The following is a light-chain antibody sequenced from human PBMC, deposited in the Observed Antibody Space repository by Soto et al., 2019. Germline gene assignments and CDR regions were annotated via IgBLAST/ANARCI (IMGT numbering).Light chain of an antibody. CDR2: DAS. CDR1: QSFSSSY. CDR3: QQRSNLPWT. J-gene: IGKJ1*01. V-gene: IGKV3D-20*02. Sequence: EIVLTQSPGTLSLSPGDRATLSCRASQSFSSSYLAWYQQKPGQAPRLLIYDASSRATGVPDRFSGSGSGTDYTLTVSSLEPEDFAVYYCQQRSNLPWTFGQGTKVDIK.